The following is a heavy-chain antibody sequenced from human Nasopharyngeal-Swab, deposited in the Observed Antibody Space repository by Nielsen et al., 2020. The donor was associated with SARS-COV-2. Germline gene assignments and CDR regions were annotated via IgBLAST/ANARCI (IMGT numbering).Heavy chain of an antibody. CDR3: ARIAVAALNDWYFDL. J-gene: IGHJ2*01. CDR2: INHSGST. V-gene: IGHV4-34*01. D-gene: IGHD6-19*01. Sequence: SETPSLTCAVYGGSFSGYYWSWIRQPPGKGLEWIGEINHSGSTNYNPSLKSRVTISVDTSKNQFSLKLSSVTAADTAVYYCARIAVAALNDWYFDLWGRGTLVTVSS. CDR1: GGSFSGYY.